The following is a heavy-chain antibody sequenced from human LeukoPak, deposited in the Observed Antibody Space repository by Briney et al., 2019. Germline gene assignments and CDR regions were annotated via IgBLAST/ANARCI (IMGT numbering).Heavy chain of an antibody. D-gene: IGHD3-22*01. CDR2: IYPGDSDT. Sequence: GESLKISCKGSGYSFTSYWIGWVRQMPGKGLEWMGIIYPGDSDTRYSPSFQGQVTISADKSISTAYLQWSSLKASDTAMYYCARGARRLYYDSSGYYVYWGQGTLVTVSS. CDR1: GYSFTSYW. J-gene: IGHJ4*02. V-gene: IGHV5-51*01. CDR3: ARGARRLYYDSSGYYVY.